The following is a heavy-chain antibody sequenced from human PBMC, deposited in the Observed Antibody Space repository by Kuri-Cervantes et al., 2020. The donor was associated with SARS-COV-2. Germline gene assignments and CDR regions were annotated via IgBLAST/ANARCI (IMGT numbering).Heavy chain of an antibody. V-gene: IGHV4-39*01. CDR1: GGSISSTSYY. D-gene: IGHD3-10*01. Sequence: ESLKISCTVSGGSISSTSYYWGWTRQPPGKGLEWIGIIHHSGNTYYNPSLESRVTVSVDTSQNLLSLELTSVSAADTGVYYCPRPLAGGTGSSDAFDFWGQGTLVTVSS. CDR3: PRPLAGGTGSSDAFDF. J-gene: IGHJ3*01. CDR2: IHHSGNT.